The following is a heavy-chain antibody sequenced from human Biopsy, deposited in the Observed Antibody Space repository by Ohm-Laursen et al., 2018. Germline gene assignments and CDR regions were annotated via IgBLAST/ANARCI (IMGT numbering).Heavy chain of an antibody. CDR3: VREPKTGTAEAWYFDL. CDR1: GASVKTSGYF. D-gene: IGHD3-9*01. CDR2: ISYNERT. Sequence: SQTLSLTCSVSGASVKTSGYFWAWLRQRPGKGLEWIGYISYNERTHYNPPLTSRLAISFDTSNNRISLQLRSVSVADTAVHYCVREPKTGTAEAWYFDLWGRGSPVTVPS. J-gene: IGHJ2*01. V-gene: IGHV4-31*03.